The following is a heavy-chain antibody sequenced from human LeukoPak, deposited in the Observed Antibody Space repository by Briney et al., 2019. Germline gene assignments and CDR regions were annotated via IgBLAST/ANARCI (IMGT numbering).Heavy chain of an antibody. CDR1: GFTFSRNA. CDR2: LSGSGGDT. J-gene: IGHJ4*02. D-gene: IGHD2-2*01. Sequence: GGSLRLSCAASGFTFSRNASSWVRQAPGKGLEWVSSLSGSGGDTYYADSVKGRFTISRDNAKNMVYLQMNSLRAEDTAVYYCAKDPYGTRYFDYWGQGTLVTVSS. CDR3: AKDPYGTRYFDY. V-gene: IGHV3-23*01.